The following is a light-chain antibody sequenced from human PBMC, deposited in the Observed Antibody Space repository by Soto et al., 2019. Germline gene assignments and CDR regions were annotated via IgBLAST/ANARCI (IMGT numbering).Light chain of an antibody. V-gene: IGLV1-47*01. Sequence: QSVLTQPPSASGTPGQRVTISCSGSSSNIGSNYVYWYQQLPGTAPKLLIYRNNQRPLGVPDRFSGSKSGTSASLAISGRQSEDEADYYCAAWDDSLNGYVFGTGTKVTVL. CDR1: SSNIGSNY. CDR2: RNN. J-gene: IGLJ1*01. CDR3: AAWDDSLNGYV.